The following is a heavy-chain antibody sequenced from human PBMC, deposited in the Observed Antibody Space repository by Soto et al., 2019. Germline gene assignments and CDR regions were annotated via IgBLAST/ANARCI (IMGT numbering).Heavy chain of an antibody. CDR3: ARDPPSGTTLDWFDS. CDR1: GFTFSSDS. CDR2: ISSSGSFM. V-gene: IGHV3-21*01. D-gene: IGHD1-7*01. J-gene: IGHJ5*01. Sequence: VQLVESGGGLVKPGGSLRLSCAASGFTFSSDSMGRVRQAPGKGLEWVASISSSGSFMNYADSVKGRFTISRDNAKNSLYLQMRSLKDEDTAVYYCARDPPSGTTLDWFDSWGQGTLVTVSS.